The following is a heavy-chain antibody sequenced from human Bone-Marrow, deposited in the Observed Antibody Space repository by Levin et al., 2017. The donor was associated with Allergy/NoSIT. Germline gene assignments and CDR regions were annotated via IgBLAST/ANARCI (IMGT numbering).Heavy chain of an antibody. D-gene: IGHD3-10*01. J-gene: IGHJ6*02. CDR3: ASVGMGGSGSYSHYYYGMDV. CDR2: IKQDGSEK. CDR1: GFTFSSYW. Sequence: GESLKISCAASGFTFSSYWMSWVRQAPGKGLEWVANIKQDGSEKYYVDSVKGRFTISRDNAKNSLYLQMNSLRAEDTAVYYCASVGMGGSGSYSHYYYGMDVWGQGTTVTVSS. V-gene: IGHV3-7*01.